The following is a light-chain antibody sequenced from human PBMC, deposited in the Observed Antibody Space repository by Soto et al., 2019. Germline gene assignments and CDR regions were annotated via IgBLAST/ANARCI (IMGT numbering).Light chain of an antibody. CDR3: QQYTNWPMT. CDR1: QSISSY. CDR2: DAA. V-gene: IGKV3-15*01. Sequence: IVMTQSPATMSVSPGERATLSCRASQSISSYLAWYKQKPGQAHRLIIYDAATRSTGIPARFSGSESGTEFTLTISSLQSEDFAVYYCQQYTNWPMTFGQGTRLETK. J-gene: IGKJ5*01.